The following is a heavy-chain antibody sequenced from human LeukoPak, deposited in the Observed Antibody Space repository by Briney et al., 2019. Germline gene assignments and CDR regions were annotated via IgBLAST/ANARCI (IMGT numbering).Heavy chain of an antibody. V-gene: IGHV3-30*02. CDR1: GFTFSSYG. CDR2: IRYDGSNK. Sequence: GGSLRLSCAASGFTFSSYGIHWVRQAPGKGLEWVAFIRYDGSNKYYADSVKGRFTISRDNSKNTLYLQMNSLRAEDAAVYYCAKDRSAAEEYFDAFDIWGQGTMVTVSS. CDR3: AKDRSAAEEYFDAFDI. D-gene: IGHD2/OR15-2a*01. J-gene: IGHJ3*02.